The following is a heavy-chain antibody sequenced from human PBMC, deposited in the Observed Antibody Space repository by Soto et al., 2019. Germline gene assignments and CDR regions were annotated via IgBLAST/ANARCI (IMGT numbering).Heavy chain of an antibody. CDR1: GYTLTELS. J-gene: IGHJ6*02. Sequence: ASVKVSCKVSGYTLTELSMHWVRQAPGKGLEWMGGFDPEDGETIYAQKFQGRVTMTEDTSTDTAYMELSSLRSEDTAVYYCATVHREGQLRPGGYYYYGMDVWGQGTTVTVSS. V-gene: IGHV1-24*01. CDR2: FDPEDGET. CDR3: ATVHREGQLRPGGYYYYGMDV. D-gene: IGHD6-6*01.